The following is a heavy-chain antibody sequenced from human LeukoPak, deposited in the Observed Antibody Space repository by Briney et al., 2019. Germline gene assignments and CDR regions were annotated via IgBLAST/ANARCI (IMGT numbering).Heavy chain of an antibody. J-gene: IGHJ6*02. V-gene: IGHV4-4*02. CDR2: IYHSGST. CDR3: ASASLAAGYYYYYGMDV. D-gene: IGHD6-25*01. Sequence: PSGTLSLTCAVSGGSISSSNRWSWVRQPPGKGLEWIGEIYHSGSTNYNPSLKSRVTISVDKSKNQFSLKLSSVTAADTAVYYCASASLAAGYYYYYGMDVWGQGTTVTVSS. CDR1: GGSISSSNR.